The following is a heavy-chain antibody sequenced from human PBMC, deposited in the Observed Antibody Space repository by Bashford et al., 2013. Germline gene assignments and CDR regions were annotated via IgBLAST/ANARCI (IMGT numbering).Heavy chain of an antibody. D-gene: IGHD5-24*01. CDR2: IYHSENT. CDR3: ARGRDADNPYYFDY. J-gene: IGHJ4*02. V-gene: IGHV4-59*01. Sequence: SETLSLTCTVSGGSISSYYWSWIRQPPGKGLEWIGNIYHSENTNYNPSLKSRVTISLDTSKNQFSLNLSSVTAADTAVYYCARGRDADNPYYFDYWGQGTLVTVSS. CDR1: GGSISSYY.